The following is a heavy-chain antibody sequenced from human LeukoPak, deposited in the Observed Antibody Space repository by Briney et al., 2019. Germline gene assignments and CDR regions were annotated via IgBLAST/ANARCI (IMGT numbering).Heavy chain of an antibody. D-gene: IGHD3-16*01. Sequence: SETLSLTCSVSGGSISSSSSYWGWIRQPPGKGLEWIGSIYYSGSSFDNPALKSRVTISVDTSKNQFSLKLSSVTAADTAVYYCATQNAGGAQPYYFDYWGQGTLVTVSS. J-gene: IGHJ4*02. V-gene: IGHV4-39*07. CDR1: GGSISSSSSY. CDR2: IYYSGSS. CDR3: ATQNAGGAQPYYFDY.